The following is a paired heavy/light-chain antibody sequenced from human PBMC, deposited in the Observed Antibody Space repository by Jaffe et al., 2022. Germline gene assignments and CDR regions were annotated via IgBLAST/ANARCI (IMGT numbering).Heavy chain of an antibody. Sequence: EVQLLESGGGLVQPGGSLRLSCTASGFTFSSYAMSWVRQAPGKGLEWVSAISGSGARTYYADSVKGRFAMSRDNSKNTLYLQMDSLRAEDTAVYYCAKDLECNTYCVSSSYDYWGQGALVTVSS. CDR1: GFTFSSYA. J-gene: IGHJ4*02. V-gene: IGHV3-23*01. CDR2: ISGSGART. CDR3: AKDLECNTYCVSSSYDY. D-gene: IGHD2-2*01.
Light chain of an antibody. CDR3: MQATQFPVT. Sequence: DIVMTQTPLSSPVTLGQPASISCRSSQSLVHSDGNTYLNWLQQRPGQPPRLLIYKISNKFSGVPDRFSGSGAGTDFTLKISRVEAEDVGVYYCMQATQFPVTFGQGTRLEIK. CDR1: QSLVHSDGNTY. CDR2: KIS. V-gene: IGKV2-24*01. J-gene: IGKJ5*01.